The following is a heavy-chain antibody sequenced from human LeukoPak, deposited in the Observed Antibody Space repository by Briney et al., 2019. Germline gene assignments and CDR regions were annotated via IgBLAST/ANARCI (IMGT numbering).Heavy chain of an antibody. D-gene: IGHD3-10*01. J-gene: IGHJ4*02. Sequence: GESLKISCKGSGYSFTSYWIGWVRQMPGKGLEWMGIIYPGDSDTRYSPSFQGQVTISADKSISTAYLQWSSRKASDTAMYYCARTTMVRGVTRHFDYWGQGTLVTVSS. V-gene: IGHV5-51*01. CDR3: ARTTMVRGVTRHFDY. CDR2: IYPGDSDT. CDR1: GYSFTSYW.